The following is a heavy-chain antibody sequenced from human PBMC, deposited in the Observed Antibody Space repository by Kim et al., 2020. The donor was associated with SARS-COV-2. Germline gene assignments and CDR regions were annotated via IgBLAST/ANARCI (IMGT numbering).Heavy chain of an antibody. CDR1: GYTFTGYY. V-gene: IGHV1-2*02. Sequence: ASVKVSCKASGYTFTGYYMHWVRQAPGQGLEWMGWINPNSGGTNYAQKFQGRVTMTRDTSISTAYMELSRLRSDDTAVYYCARDRVGDWGSRQWYFDLWGRGTLVTVSS. CDR2: INPNSGGT. J-gene: IGHJ2*01. D-gene: IGHD7-27*01. CDR3: ARDRVGDWGSRQWYFDL.